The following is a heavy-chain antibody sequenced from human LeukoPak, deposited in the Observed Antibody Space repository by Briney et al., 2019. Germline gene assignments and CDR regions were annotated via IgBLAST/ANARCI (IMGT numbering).Heavy chain of an antibody. CDR3: ARGRRNYYYYRDV. CDR1: GGSFSGYY. V-gene: IGHV4-34*01. CDR2: INHSGST. Sequence: SETLSLTCAVYGGSFSGYYWSWIRQPPGQGLEWIGEINHSGSTNYNPSLKSRVTISVDTSKNQFSLKLSSVTAADTAVYYCARGRRNYYYYRDVWGKGTTVTVSS. J-gene: IGHJ6*03.